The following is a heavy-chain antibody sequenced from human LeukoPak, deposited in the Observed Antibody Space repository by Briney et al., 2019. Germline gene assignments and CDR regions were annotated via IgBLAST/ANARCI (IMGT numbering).Heavy chain of an antibody. CDR2: IYYSGST. V-gene: IGHV4-30-4*01. CDR1: GGSISSGDYY. CDR3: AREVSRDAFDI. Sequence: KSSETLSLTCTVSGGSISSGDYYWSWIRQPPGKGLEWIGYIYYSGSTYYNPSLQSRVTISVDTSKNQFSLRLSSVTAADTAVYYCAREVSRDAFDIWGQGTMVTVSS. J-gene: IGHJ3*02.